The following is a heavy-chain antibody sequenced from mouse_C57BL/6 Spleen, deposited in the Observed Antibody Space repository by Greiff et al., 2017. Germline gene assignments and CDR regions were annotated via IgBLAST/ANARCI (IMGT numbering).Heavy chain of an antibody. CDR2: ISSGGSYT. Sequence: EVQGVESGGDLVKPGGSLKLSCAASGFTFSSYGMSWVRQTPDKRLEWVATISSGGSYTYYPDSVKGRFTISRDNAKNTLYLQMSSLKSEDTAMYYCARPYYDYDGVYFDVWGTGTTVTVSS. CDR1: GFTFSSYG. V-gene: IGHV5-6*01. D-gene: IGHD2-4*01. J-gene: IGHJ1*03. CDR3: ARPYYDYDGVYFDV.